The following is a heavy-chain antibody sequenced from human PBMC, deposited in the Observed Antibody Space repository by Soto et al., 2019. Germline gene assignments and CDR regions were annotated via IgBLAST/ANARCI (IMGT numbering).Heavy chain of an antibody. CDR1: GGSISSYY. Sequence: PSETLSLTCTVSGGSISSYYWSWIRQPPGKGLEWIGYIYYSGSNNYNPSLRSRVAISIDMSNNQFSLNLSSVTSAYTAVYYCAILDAGCWYFRSWGQGTLVTVSS. J-gene: IGHJ5*02. CDR2: IYYSGSN. V-gene: IGHV4-59*03. D-gene: IGHD5-18*01. CDR3: AILDAGCWYFRS.